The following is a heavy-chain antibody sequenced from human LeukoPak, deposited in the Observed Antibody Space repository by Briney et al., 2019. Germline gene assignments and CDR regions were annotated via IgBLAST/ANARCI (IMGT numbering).Heavy chain of an antibody. J-gene: IGHJ4*02. D-gene: IGHD3-9*01. Sequence: GGSLRLSCAASGFSFSNYEMNWVRQAPGKGLEWISYISYTGSTTYQPDSAKGRFTISRDDSKNTLYLQMNSLRLEDTAVYYCASGGYDILTASGHWGQGTLVTVSS. CDR3: ASGGYDILTASGH. CDR2: ISYTGSTT. CDR1: GFSFSNYE. V-gene: IGHV3-48*03.